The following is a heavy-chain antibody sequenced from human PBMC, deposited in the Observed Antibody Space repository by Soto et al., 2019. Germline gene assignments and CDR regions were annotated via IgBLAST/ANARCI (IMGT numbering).Heavy chain of an antibody. CDR2: IYWDDDK. V-gene: IGHV2-5*02. Sequence: QITLKESGPTLVKPTQTLTLTCTFSGFSLSTSGVGVGWIRQPPGKALEWLALIYWDDDKRYSPSLKSRLTIAKNDSENHVVHTMTNMDTVDTDTCYYAHKGDGDRGFNYWGPGTLVTVSS. CDR1: GFSLSTSGVG. CDR3: AHKGDGDRGFNY. J-gene: IGHJ4*02. D-gene: IGHD3-16*01.